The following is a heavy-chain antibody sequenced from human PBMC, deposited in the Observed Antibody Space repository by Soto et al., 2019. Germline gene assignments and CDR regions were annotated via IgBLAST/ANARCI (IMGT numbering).Heavy chain of an antibody. CDR2: ISYDGSNK. CDR1: GFTFSSYG. CDR3: AKDRRKVVVAAPFDY. Sequence: PGGSLRLSCAASGFTFSSYGMHWVRQAPGKGLEWVAVISYDGSNKYYVDSVKGRFTISRDNSKNTLYLQMNSLRAEDTAVYYCAKDRRKVVVAAPFDYWGQGT. J-gene: IGHJ4*02. D-gene: IGHD2-15*01. V-gene: IGHV3-30*18.